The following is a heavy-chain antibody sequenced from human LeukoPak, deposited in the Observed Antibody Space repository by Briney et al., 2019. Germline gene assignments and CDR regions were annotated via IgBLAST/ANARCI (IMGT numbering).Heavy chain of an antibody. Sequence: SQTLSLTCAISGDSVSGNSATWNWIRQAPSRGLEWLGRTYYRSKWYNDYALSVKSRISINSDTSKNQFSLQLNSVTPEDTAVYYCASGSLGFDNWGQGTLVTVSS. CDR3: ASGSLGFDN. CDR1: GDSVSGNSAT. J-gene: IGHJ4*02. D-gene: IGHD7-27*01. V-gene: IGHV6-1*01. CDR2: TYYRSKWYN.